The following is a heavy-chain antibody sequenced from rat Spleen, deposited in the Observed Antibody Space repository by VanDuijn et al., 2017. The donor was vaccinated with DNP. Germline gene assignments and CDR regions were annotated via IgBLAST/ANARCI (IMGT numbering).Heavy chain of an antibody. CDR2: IVYDGSGT. CDR3: VTHGSISSTSTGAMDV. V-gene: IGHV5S10*01. D-gene: IGHD1-5*01. J-gene: IGHJ4*01. CDR1: GFTFSDYS. Sequence: EVQLVESGGGLVQPGRSLKLSCAASGFTFSDYSMAWVRQAPKKGQEWVATIVYDGSGTYYGDSVTGRFTISRDNAKSNLYLQMDNLRSEDTATYYCVTHGSISSTSTGAMDVWGQGTSVTVSS.